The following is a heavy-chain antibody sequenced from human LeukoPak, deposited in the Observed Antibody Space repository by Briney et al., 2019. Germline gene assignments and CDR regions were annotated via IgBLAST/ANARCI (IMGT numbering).Heavy chain of an antibody. V-gene: IGHV4-38-2*02. CDR2: IYHSGST. CDR3: ARSGYSYGADAFDI. J-gene: IGHJ3*02. Sequence: PSETLSLTCTVSGYSISSGYYWGWIRPPPGKGLEWIGSIYHSGSTYYNPSLKSRVTISLDTSKTQFSLKLSSVTAADTAVYYCARSGYSYGADAFDIWGQGTMVTVSS. D-gene: IGHD5-18*01. CDR1: GYSISSGYY.